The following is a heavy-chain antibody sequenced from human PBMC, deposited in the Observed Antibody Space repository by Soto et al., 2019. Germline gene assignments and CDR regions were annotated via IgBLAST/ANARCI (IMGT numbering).Heavy chain of an antibody. CDR3: ASASHYGDYVLDY. Sequence: ASVKVCCKASGYTFTSYYMHWVRQAPGQGLEWMGIINPSGGNTSYAQKFQGRVTMTRDTSTSTVYMELSSLRSEDTAVYYCASASHYGDYVLDYWGQGTLVTVSS. CDR2: INPSGGNT. J-gene: IGHJ4*02. D-gene: IGHD4-17*01. V-gene: IGHV1-46*01. CDR1: GYTFTSYY.